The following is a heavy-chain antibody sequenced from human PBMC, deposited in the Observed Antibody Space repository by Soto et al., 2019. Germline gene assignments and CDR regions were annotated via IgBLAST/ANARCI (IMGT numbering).Heavy chain of an antibody. CDR1: GFTFSKYA. CDR2: ISNDGSNP. J-gene: IGHJ4*02. CDR3: ARTGYDRSGYFVEYYFDY. D-gene: IGHD3-22*01. V-gene: IGHV3-30-3*01. Sequence: GGSLRLSXAASGFTFSKYAMHWVRQARGTGLEWVAVISNDGSNPYYADSVKGRFTISRDNSKNTLYLQMNSLREEDTAVYYCARTGYDRSGYFVEYYFDYWGQGTLVTVSS.